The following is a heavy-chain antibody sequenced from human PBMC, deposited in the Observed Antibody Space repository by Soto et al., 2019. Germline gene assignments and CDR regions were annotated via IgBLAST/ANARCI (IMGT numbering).Heavy chain of an antibody. CDR3: AGALKVSGSSQTRPDF. CDR2: ISQSGNT. V-gene: IGHV4-34*01. J-gene: IGHJ4*02. CDR1: SGSFSGYY. Sequence: SEPLSLTCSIYSGSFSGYYWSWIRQPPGKGLEWIGEISQSGNTNYSPSLKSRVSISIDTSKKQFSLNLASVSAADTAVYYCAGALKVSGSSQTRPDFWGQGTLVTVSS. D-gene: IGHD6-6*01.